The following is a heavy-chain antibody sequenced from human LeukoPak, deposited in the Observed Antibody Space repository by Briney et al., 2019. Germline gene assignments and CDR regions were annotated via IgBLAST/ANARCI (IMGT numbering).Heavy chain of an antibody. CDR3: ARRGYCSSTSCYASFAFDY. D-gene: IGHD2-2*01. V-gene: IGHV5-51*01. J-gene: IGHJ4*02. Sequence: GESLKISCKGSGYTFINYWIGWVRQMPGKGLEWMGIIYPGDSDTRYSPSFQGQVAISADKSISTAYLQWSSLKASDTAMYYCARRGYCSSTSCYASFAFDYWGQGTLVTVSS. CDR1: GYTFINYW. CDR2: IYPGDSDT.